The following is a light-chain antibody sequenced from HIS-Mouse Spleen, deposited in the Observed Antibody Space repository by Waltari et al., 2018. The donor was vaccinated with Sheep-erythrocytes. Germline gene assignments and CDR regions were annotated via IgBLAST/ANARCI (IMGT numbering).Light chain of an antibody. Sequence: SYELTQPPSVSVSPGQTASITCSGDKLGDKYACWYQQKPGQSPVLVIYHDSKRHSGIPERFSGSKSGNTATLTISGTQAMDEADYYCQAWDSSPWVFGGGTKLTVL. J-gene: IGLJ3*02. V-gene: IGLV3-1*01. CDR3: QAWDSSPWV. CDR1: KLGDKY. CDR2: HDS.